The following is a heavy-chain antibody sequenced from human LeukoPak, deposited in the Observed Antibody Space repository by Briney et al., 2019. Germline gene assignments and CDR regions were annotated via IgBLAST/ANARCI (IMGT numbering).Heavy chain of an antibody. CDR2: IYYSGST. CDR1: GGSISSNIYY. CDR3: ARLFSSSSGWYFDL. D-gene: IGHD6-6*01. Sequence: SETLSLTCTVSGGSISSNIYYWGWIRQPPGKGLEWIGIIYYSGSTYYNPSLKSPVTISVDTSKNQFSLNLSSVTAADTAVYYCARLFSSSSGWYFDLWGRGTLVTVSS. J-gene: IGHJ2*01. V-gene: IGHV4-39*01.